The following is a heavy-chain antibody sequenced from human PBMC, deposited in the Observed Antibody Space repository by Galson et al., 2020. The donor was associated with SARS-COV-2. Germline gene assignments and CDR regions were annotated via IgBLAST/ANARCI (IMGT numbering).Heavy chain of an antibody. CDR3: ARSILDITIFGVVAPEGYYYGMDV. Sequence: KIGESLKISCAASGFTFSSYSMNWVRQAPGKGLEWVSSISSSSSYIYYADSVKGRFTISRDNAKNSLYLQMNSLRAEDTAVYYCARSILDITIFGVVAPEGYYYGMDVWGQGTTVTVSS. CDR1: GFTFSSYS. J-gene: IGHJ6*02. D-gene: IGHD3-3*01. CDR2: ISSSSSYI. V-gene: IGHV3-21*01.